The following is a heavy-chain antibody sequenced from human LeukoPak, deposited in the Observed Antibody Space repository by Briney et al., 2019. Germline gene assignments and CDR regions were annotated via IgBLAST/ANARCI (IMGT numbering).Heavy chain of an antibody. CDR1: GLIFSSHT. CDR2: ISSSSTYI. V-gene: IGHV3-21*01. J-gene: IGHJ3*02. CDR3: ARPVTGDPQDAFDI. D-gene: IGHD7-27*01. Sequence: KAGGSLRLSCAASGLIFSSHTMNWVRQAPGEGLEWVSSISSSSTYIDYADSVKGRFTISRDNAKNSLYLQMNSLRAEDTAVYYCARPVTGDPQDAFDIWGQGTMVTVSS.